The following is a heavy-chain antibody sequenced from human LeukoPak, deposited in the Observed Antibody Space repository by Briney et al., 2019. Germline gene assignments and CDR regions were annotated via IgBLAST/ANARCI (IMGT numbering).Heavy chain of an antibody. CDR2: INPNSGGT. J-gene: IGHJ6*03. Sequence: ASVKVSCKASGYTFTSYGISWVRQAPGQGLEWMGWINPNSGGTNYAQKFQGRVTMTRDTSISTAYMELSRLRSDDTAVYYCARDPLEGYYDSSGYSIYYYYYMDVWGKGTTVTISS. CDR3: ARDPLEGYYDSSGYSIYYYYYMDV. D-gene: IGHD3-22*01. CDR1: GYTFTSYG. V-gene: IGHV1-2*02.